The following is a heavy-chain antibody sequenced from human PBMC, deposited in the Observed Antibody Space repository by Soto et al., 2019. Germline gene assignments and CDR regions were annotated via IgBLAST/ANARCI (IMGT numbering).Heavy chain of an antibody. J-gene: IGHJ4*02. D-gene: IGHD3-22*01. CDR1: GYIFTNHY. CDR3: ARAVYYDSSSFYYDC. CDR2: INPSGGST. V-gene: IGHV1-46*01. Sequence: QVQLVQSGAEVKKPGASVKVSCKASGYIFTNHYIHWVRQAPGQGLEWKGIINPSGGSTNYLQKFQGRITMTRDTSTSTVYRERSSLRSEDTAVYFCARAVYYDSSSFYYDCWGEGTLVT.